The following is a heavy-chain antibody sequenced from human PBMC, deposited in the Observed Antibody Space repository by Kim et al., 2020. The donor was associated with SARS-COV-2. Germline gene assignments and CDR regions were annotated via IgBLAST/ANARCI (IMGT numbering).Heavy chain of an antibody. CDR2: ISAYNGET. Sequence: ASVKVSCKTSGYTFTSYYVNWVRQAPGQGLEWVGSISAYNGETDYAQKFQGRITLTTDASTSTGYMELRSLTSDDTAVYYCARGRDYVEKGVYIHWSSDAWGRGTHITVSS. CDR1: GYTFTSYY. V-gene: IGHV1-18*01. J-gene: IGHJ2*01. D-gene: IGHD3-16*01. CDR3: ARGRDYVEKGVYIHWSSDA.